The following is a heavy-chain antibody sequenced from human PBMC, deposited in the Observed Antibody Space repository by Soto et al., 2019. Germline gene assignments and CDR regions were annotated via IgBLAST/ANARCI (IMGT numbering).Heavy chain of an antibody. D-gene: IGHD3-10*01. V-gene: IGHV3-21*04. CDR1: GFTFSDYS. CDR3: AKDSVLWFGELLYYFDY. J-gene: IGHJ4*02. Sequence: PGGSLRLSCAASGFTFSDYSMNWVRQAPGKGLEWVASINSNSGAIFYGDSVKGRFIISRDNTENSLFLQMNSLRAEDTAVYYCAKDSVLWFGELLYYFDYWGQGTLVTVSS. CDR2: INSNSGAI.